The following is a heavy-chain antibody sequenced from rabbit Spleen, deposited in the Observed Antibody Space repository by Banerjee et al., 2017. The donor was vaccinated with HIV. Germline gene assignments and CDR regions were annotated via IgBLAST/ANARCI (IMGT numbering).Heavy chain of an antibody. CDR2: IAGSSGFT. V-gene: IGHV1S40*01. Sequence: QSLEESGGDLVKPGASLTLTCTASGFSFIAGYYMCWVRQAPGKGLEWNSCIAGSSGFTYFATWAQGRFTCSKTSSTTVTLQMTRLTAADTATYFCARDTSSSFSSYGMDLWGQGTLVTVS. CDR3: ARDTSSSFSSYGMDL. CDR1: GFSFIAGYY. D-gene: IGHD1-1*01. J-gene: IGHJ6*01.